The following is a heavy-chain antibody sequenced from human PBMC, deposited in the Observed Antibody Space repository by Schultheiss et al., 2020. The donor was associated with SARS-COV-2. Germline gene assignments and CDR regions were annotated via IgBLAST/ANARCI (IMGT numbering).Heavy chain of an antibody. CDR1: GFTFSSYA. Sequence: GESLKISCAASGFTFSSYAMHWVRQAPGKGLEWVAIISYDGSHKYYADSVKGRFTISRDNSKNTLYLQMNSLRAEDTAVYYCTRGRCSGGRCWFDPWGQGTLVTVSS. CDR3: TRGRCSGGRCWFDP. CDR2: ISYDGSHK. D-gene: IGHD2-15*01. J-gene: IGHJ5*02. V-gene: IGHV3-30*01.